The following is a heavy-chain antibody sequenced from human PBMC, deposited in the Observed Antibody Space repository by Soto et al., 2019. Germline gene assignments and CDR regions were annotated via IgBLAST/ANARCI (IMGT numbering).Heavy chain of an antibody. CDR1: GGSISGSRYY. CDR2: IYYSGST. CDR3: ATGEGYNSHYSYGMDV. Sequence: SETLSLTCIVSGGSISGSRYYWGWIRQPPGKGLEWIGSIYYSGSTYYNPSLNSRVTMYVDTSKNQFSLRLTSVTAADTAMYYCATGEGYNSHYSYGMDVWGQGTTVTVSS. D-gene: IGHD5-12*01. V-gene: IGHV4-39*01. J-gene: IGHJ6*02.